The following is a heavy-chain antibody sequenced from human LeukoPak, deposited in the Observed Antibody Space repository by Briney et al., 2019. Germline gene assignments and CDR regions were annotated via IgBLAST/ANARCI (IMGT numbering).Heavy chain of an antibody. J-gene: IGHJ5*02. CDR3: ARQGGDYVRFDP. V-gene: IGHV1-2*02. CDR2: INPNSGDT. Sequence: ASVKVSCKASGYTFTGYYMHWARQAPGQGLERMGWINPNSGDTNYAQKFQVRVTMTRDTSISTAYMEMSRLRSDDTAVYYCARQGGDYVRFDPWGQGTLVTVSS. CDR1: GYTFTGYY. D-gene: IGHD4-17*01.